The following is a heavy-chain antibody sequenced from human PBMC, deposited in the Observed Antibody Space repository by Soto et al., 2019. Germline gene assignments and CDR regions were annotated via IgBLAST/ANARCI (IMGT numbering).Heavy chain of an antibody. V-gene: IGHV3-15*01. CDR2: IKSKTDGGTT. CDR3: TTDSDLYDFWSGYYPYYFDY. CDR1: GFTFSNAW. D-gene: IGHD3-3*01. J-gene: IGHJ4*02. Sequence: GGSLRLSCAASGFTFSNAWMSWVRQAPGKGLEWVGRIKSKTDGGTTDYAAPVKGRFTISRDDSKNTLYLQMNSLKTEDTAVYYCTTDSDLYDFWSGYYPYYFDYWGQGTLVTVSS.